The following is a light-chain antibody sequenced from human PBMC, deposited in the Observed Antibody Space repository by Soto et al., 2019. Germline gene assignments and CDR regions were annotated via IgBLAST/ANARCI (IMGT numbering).Light chain of an antibody. V-gene: IGKV3-15*01. CDR3: QQYNSWPIT. CDR1: QSVSSN. CDR2: GAS. J-gene: IGKJ5*01. Sequence: DIVMTQSPATLSVSPGERATLSCRASQSVSSNLAWYQQKPGQAPRLLIYGASTRATDVPARFSGSGSGTEFTLTISSPQSEDFAVYYCQQYNSWPITFGQGTRLDIK.